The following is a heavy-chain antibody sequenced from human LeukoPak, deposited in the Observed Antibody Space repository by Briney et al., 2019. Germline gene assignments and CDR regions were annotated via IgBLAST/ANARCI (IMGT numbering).Heavy chain of an antibody. V-gene: IGHV3-30*04. D-gene: IGHD1-26*01. CDR2: RSYDGSRK. J-gene: IGHJ6*03. Sequence: PGGSLRLSCAASGFNFSTYAMHWVRQAPGKGLEWVALRSYDGSRKHFADSVKGRFTISRDNAKNSLYLQMNSLRAEDTAVYYCARDPYSGSYGNYYYYFMDVWGKGTTVTISS. CDR3: ARDPYSGSYGNYYYYFMDV. CDR1: GFNFSTYA.